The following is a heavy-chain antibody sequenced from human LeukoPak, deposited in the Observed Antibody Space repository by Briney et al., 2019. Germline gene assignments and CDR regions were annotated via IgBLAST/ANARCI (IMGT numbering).Heavy chain of an antibody. CDR1: GFTFSGYW. D-gene: IGHD6-19*01. CDR3: VRDSGGYSSVWYDAFDV. J-gene: IGHJ3*01. CDR2: IKQDRSVK. V-gene: IGHV3-7*01. Sequence: GGSLRLCCAASGFTFSGYWMIWVRQAPGKGLECVANIKQDRSVKYYVDSVSGRFTISRDNAKNLLYLQMNSLRDEDTAVYYCVRDSGGYSSVWYDAFDVWGRGTKVTVSS.